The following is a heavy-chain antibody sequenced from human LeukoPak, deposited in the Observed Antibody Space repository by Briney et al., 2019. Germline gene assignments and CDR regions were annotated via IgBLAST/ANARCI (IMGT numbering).Heavy chain of an antibody. CDR1: GFTFSSYA. D-gene: IGHD4-23*01. CDR2: ISYDGSNK. J-gene: IGHJ5*02. CDR3: ARGATTVVTPEWFDP. V-gene: IGHV3-30-3*01. Sequence: GGSLRLSCAASGFTFSSYAMHWVRQAPGKGLEWVAVISYDGSNKYYADSVKGRFTISRDNAKNSLYLQMNSLRAEDTAVYYCARGATTVVTPEWFDPWGQGTLVTVSS.